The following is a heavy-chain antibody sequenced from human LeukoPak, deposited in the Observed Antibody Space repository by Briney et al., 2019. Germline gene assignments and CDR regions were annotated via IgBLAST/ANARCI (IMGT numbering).Heavy chain of an antibody. D-gene: IGHD6-19*01. CDR2: INPGDSDT. J-gene: IGHJ4*02. Sequence: GESLKISCKGSGYSFTSYWIGWVRQMPGKGLEWLGIINPGDSDTRYSPSLQGQVTISADKSISTANLQWSSPKASDTAMYYCARRIGSGWYDYWGQGTLVTVSS. V-gene: IGHV5-51*01. CDR1: GYSFTSYW. CDR3: ARRIGSGWYDY.